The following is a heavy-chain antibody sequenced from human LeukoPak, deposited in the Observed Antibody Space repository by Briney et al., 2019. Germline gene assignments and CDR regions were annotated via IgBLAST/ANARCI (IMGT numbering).Heavy chain of an antibody. CDR3: ASVVPAAGDDYCYGMDV. Sequence: PGGSLRLSCAASGFTFSSYSMNWVRQAPGKGLEWGSSISSSSSDIYYADSVKGRFTISRDNAKNSLYLQMNSLRAEDTAVYYCASVVPAAGDDYCYGMDVWGKGTTVTVSS. J-gene: IGHJ6*04. CDR1: GFTFSSYS. CDR2: ISSSSSDI. D-gene: IGHD2-2*01. V-gene: IGHV3-21*03.